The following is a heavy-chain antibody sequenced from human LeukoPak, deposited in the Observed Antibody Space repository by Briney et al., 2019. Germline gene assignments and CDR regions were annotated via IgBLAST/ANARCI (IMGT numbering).Heavy chain of an antibody. V-gene: IGHV3-74*01. Sequence: SGGSLRLSCAASGFTFSDYWMHWVRRAPGKGLVWVSRIDSDGSSTSNADSVKGRFTISRDNAKNTVYLQMNSLRAEDTAVYYCARGFTIFGVVNDAFDIWGQGTMVTVSS. CDR3: ARGFTIFGVVNDAFDI. CDR2: IDSDGSST. J-gene: IGHJ3*02. CDR1: GFTFSDYW. D-gene: IGHD3-3*01.